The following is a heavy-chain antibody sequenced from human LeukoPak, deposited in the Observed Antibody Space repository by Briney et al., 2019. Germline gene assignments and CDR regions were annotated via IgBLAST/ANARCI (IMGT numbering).Heavy chain of an antibody. V-gene: IGHV3-23*01. Sequence: GGSLRLSCAASGFTFSSYAMSWVRQAPGKGLEWVSAISGSGGSTYYADSVKGRFTISRDNSKNTLYLQMNSLRAEDTAVYYCAKYSGSSSQKYRYNWFDPWGQGTLVTVSS. D-gene: IGHD5-12*01. J-gene: IGHJ5*02. CDR2: ISGSGGST. CDR1: GFTFSSYA. CDR3: AKYSGSSSQKYRYNWFDP.